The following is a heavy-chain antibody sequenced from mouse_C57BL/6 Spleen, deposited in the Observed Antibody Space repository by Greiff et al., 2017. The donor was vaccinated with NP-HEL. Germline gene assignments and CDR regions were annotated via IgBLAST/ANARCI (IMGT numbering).Heavy chain of an antibody. D-gene: IGHD1-1*01. CDR2: IWSGGSS. V-gene: IGHV2-2*01. CDR3: ARRTTTVVEAMDY. J-gene: IGHJ4*01. CDR1: GFSLTSYA. Sequence: QVQLQQSGPGLVQPSQSLSITCTVSGFSLTSYAVHWVRPSPGKGLEWLGVIWSGGSSDYYAAFISRLSISKDNSKSQVFFKMNSLQADDTAIYYCARRTTTVVEAMDYWGQGTSGTVSS.